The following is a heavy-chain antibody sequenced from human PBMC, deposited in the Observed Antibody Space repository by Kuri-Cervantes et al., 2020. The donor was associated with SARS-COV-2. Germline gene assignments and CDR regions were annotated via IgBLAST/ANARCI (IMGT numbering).Heavy chain of an antibody. CDR3: ARSEGGQLEGWFDP. CDR2: ISYDGSNK. V-gene: IGHV3-30*03. J-gene: IGHJ5*02. D-gene: IGHD6-6*01. CDR1: GFTFSSYG. Sequence: GESLKISCAASGFTFSSYGMHWVRQAPGKGLEWVAVISYDGSNKYYADSVKGRFTISRDNSKNTLYLQMNSLRAEDTAVYYCARSEGGQLEGWFDPWGQGTLVTVSS.